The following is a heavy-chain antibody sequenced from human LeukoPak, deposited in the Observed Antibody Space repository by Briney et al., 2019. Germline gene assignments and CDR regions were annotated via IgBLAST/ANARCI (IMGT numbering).Heavy chain of an antibody. D-gene: IGHD3-10*01. CDR1: GGSISSGDYY. J-gene: IGHJ3*02. V-gene: IGHV4-30-4*01. Sequence: SETLSLTCTVSGGSISSGDYYWSWIRQPPGKSLEWIGYIYYSGSTYYNPSLKSRVTISVDTSKNQFSLKLSSVTAADTAVYYCATPFVYPGSRDAFDIWGQGAMVTVSS. CDR3: ATPFVYPGSRDAFDI. CDR2: IYYSGST.